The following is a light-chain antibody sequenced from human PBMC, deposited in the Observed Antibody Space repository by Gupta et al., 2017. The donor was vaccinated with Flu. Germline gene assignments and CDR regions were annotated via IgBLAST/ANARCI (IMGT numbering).Light chain of an antibody. CDR2: DDT. Sequence: SSVLTQPPSVPVAPGPTARITCGGHNIGSKCVHWYQPQPVQAPLLVVHDDTDRSCAYAARCSCCNTGNKATRKTSSVEAGDEADDYCRVWDGGSDHGVFGGGTKLTVL. CDR3: RVWDGGSDHGV. V-gene: IGLV3-21*02. J-gene: IGLJ3*02. CDR1: NIGSKC.